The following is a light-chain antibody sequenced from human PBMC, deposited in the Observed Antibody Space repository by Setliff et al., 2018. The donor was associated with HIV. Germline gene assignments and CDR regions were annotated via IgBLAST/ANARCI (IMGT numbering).Light chain of an antibody. CDR3: SSYATSSIPYV. J-gene: IGLJ1*01. V-gene: IGLV2-14*02. CDR1: SSDVGSYDP. CDR2: EVN. Sequence: QSVLTQPASVSGSPGQSITISCTGTSSDVGSYDPVSWYQQHPGKAPKLMIYEVNKRPSGVSNRFSGSKSGNTASLTISGLQAEDEANYYCSSYATSSIPYVFGTGTKVTVL.